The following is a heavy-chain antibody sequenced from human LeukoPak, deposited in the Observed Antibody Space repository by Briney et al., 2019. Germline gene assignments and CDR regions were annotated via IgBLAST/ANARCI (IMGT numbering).Heavy chain of an antibody. CDR1: GGSISSYY. CDR3: ARSRIFYSSITFFDY. CDR2: MYTSGST. V-gene: IGHV4-4*07. J-gene: IGHJ4*02. D-gene: IGHD6-19*01. Sequence: SETLSLTCTVSGGSISSYYWSWIRQPAGKGLEWIGRMYTSGSTNYNPSLKSRVTMSVDTSKNQFSLKVSSVTAADTAVYYCARSRIFYSSITFFDYWGQGTLVTVSS.